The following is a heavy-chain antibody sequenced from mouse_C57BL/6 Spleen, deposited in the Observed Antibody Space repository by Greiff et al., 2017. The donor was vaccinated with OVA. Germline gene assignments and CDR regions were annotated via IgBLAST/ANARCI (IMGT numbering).Heavy chain of an antibody. Sequence: QVQLQQSGAELAKPGASVKLSCKASGYTFTSYWMHWVKQRPGQGLEWIGYINPSSGYPKYNQKFKDKATLTAAKSSSTAYMQLSSLTCEDSAVDYCARNYGSSYWYFDVWGTGTTVTVAS. V-gene: IGHV1-7*01. CDR3: ARNYGSSYWYFDV. J-gene: IGHJ1*03. CDR1: GYTFTSYW. D-gene: IGHD1-1*01. CDR2: INPSSGYP.